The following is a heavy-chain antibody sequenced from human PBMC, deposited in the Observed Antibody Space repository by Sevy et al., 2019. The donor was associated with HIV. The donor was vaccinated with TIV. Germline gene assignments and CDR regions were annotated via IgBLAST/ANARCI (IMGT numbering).Heavy chain of an antibody. CDR1: GFTFSSYG. J-gene: IGHJ4*02. V-gene: IGHV3-30*02. CDR2: IRSDGSNK. D-gene: IGHD6-19*01. Sequence: GGSLRLSCAASGFTFSSYGMHWVRQAPGKGLEWVAFIRSDGSNKYYADSVKGRFTIARDNSKNTLYLQMNSLRAEDTAGYYCAKDRRSSGWYQYFDYWGQGTLVTVSS. CDR3: AKDRRSSGWYQYFDY.